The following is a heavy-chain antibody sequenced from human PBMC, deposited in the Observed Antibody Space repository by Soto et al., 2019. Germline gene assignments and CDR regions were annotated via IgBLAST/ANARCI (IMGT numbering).Heavy chain of an antibody. V-gene: IGHV4-39*01. CDR1: GGSISSSSYY. CDR3: ARQPYCSSTSCYTFSNWFDP. D-gene: IGHD2-2*02. CDR2: IYYSGST. J-gene: IGHJ5*02. Sequence: QLQLQESGPGLVKPSETLSLTCTVSGGSISSSSYYWGWIRQPPGKGLEWIGSIYYSGSTYYNPSLKSRVTISGDTSKNQFSLKLSSVTAADTAVYYCARQPYCSSTSCYTFSNWFDPWGQGTLVTVSS.